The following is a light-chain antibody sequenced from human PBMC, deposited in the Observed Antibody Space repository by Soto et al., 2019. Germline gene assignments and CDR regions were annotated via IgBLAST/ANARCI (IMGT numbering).Light chain of an antibody. J-gene: IGKJ1*01. V-gene: IGKV1-17*03. Sequence: IQLTQSPSAMSSSVVDRVTTSCGASQDISNYLAWFQQKRGKGPKRLIYAASSLQSGVPSRFSGSGSGTEFTLTISSLQTEDFATYYCLQHNGYPRTFGQGTKVDSK. CDR3: LQHNGYPRT. CDR2: AAS. CDR1: QDISNY.